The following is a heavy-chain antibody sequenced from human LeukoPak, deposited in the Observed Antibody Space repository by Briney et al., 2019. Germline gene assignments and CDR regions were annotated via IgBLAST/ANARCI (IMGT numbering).Heavy chain of an antibody. V-gene: IGHV4-31*03. CDR2: IYYSGST. CDR1: GGSISSGGYY. Sequence: SETLSLTCTVSGGSISSGGYYWSWIRQHPGKGLEWIGYIYYSGSTYYNPSLKSRVTISVDTSKNQFSLKLSSVTAADMAVYYCAREGRTMVRGVIMVAGIDYWGQGTLVTVSS. CDR3: AREGRTMVRGVIMVAGIDY. J-gene: IGHJ4*02. D-gene: IGHD3-10*01.